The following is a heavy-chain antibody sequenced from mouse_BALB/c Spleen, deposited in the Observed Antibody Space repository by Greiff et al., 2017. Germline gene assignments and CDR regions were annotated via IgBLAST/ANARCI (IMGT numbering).Heavy chain of an antibody. D-gene: IGHD2-3*01. Sequence: EVELVESGGGLVQPGGSRKLSCAASGFTFSSFGMHWVRQAPEKGLEWVAYISSGSSTIYYADTVKGRFTISRDNPKNTLFLQMTSLRSEDTAMYYCARENGYYEAMDYWGQGTSVTVSS. J-gene: IGHJ4*01. CDR3: ARENGYYEAMDY. CDR2: ISSGSSTI. CDR1: GFTFSSFG. V-gene: IGHV5-17*02.